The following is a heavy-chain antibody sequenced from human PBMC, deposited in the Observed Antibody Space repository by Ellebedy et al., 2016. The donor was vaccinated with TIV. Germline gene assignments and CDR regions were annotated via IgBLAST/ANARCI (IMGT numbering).Heavy chain of an antibody. Sequence: GESLKISXAASGFTFSSYAMSWVRQAPGKGLEWVSAISGSGGSTYYADSVKGRFTISRDNSKNTLYLQMNSLRAEDTAVYYCAKSPFIVVVPAALDYWGQGTLVTVSS. V-gene: IGHV3-23*01. J-gene: IGHJ4*02. CDR1: GFTFSSYA. CDR2: ISGSGGST. D-gene: IGHD2-2*01. CDR3: AKSPFIVVVPAALDY.